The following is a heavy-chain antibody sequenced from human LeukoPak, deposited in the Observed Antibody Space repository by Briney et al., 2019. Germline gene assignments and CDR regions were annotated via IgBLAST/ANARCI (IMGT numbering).Heavy chain of an antibody. Sequence: ASVKVSCKASGYTFTAYYMHWVRQALGQGLEWMGCINRNSRGTNYAQKFQGRVTMTRDTSISTAYMELSRLTSDDTAVYYCARYRGYSYGFDRWGQGTLVTVSS. CDR3: ARYRGYSYGFDR. V-gene: IGHV1-2*02. CDR1: GYTFTAYY. CDR2: INRNSRGT. J-gene: IGHJ5*02. D-gene: IGHD5-18*01.